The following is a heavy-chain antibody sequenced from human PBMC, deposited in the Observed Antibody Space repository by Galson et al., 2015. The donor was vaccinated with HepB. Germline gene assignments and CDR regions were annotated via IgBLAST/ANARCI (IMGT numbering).Heavy chain of an antibody. CDR1: GFTVSNAW. CDR3: TTEGALTTTDGDWFDP. J-gene: IGHJ5*02. D-gene: IGHD4-17*01. CDR2: IKSKTDGGTT. V-gene: IGHV3-15*01. Sequence: SLRLSCAASGFTVSNAWMSWVRQAPGKGLEWVGRIKSKTDGGTTDYAAPVKGRFTISRDDSKNTLYLQMNSLKTEDTAVYYCTTEGALTTTDGDWFDPWGQGTLVTVSS.